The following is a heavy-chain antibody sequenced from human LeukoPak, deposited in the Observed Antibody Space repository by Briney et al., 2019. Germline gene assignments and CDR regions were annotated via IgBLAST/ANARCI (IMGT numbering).Heavy chain of an antibody. CDR1: GFTFSNYT. V-gene: IGHV3-21*01. Sequence: GGSLRLSCEASGFTFSNYTMNWVRQALGRGLEWVSSISSRGAHSYYADSVKGRFTISRDNAKNSLYLQMSSLRVEDTAIYYCARISLTSSGYDLAFFTHWGQGALVTVSS. J-gene: IGHJ4*02. CDR3: ARISLTSSGYDLAFFTH. CDR2: ISSRGAHS. D-gene: IGHD5-12*01.